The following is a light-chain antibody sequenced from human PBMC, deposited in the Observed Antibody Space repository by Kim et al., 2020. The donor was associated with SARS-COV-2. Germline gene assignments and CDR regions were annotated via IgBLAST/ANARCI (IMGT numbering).Light chain of an antibody. J-gene: IGLJ3*02. CDR3: QSSDSSDTFWV. CDR2: QDN. V-gene: IGLV3-1*01. Sequence: PGQTASLTCSGYELGDKYVSWYQQKPGQSPVVVIYQDNQRPSGIPERFSGSNSGNTATLTISGTQAMDEADYYCQSSDSSDTFWVFGGGTQLTVL. CDR1: ELGDKY.